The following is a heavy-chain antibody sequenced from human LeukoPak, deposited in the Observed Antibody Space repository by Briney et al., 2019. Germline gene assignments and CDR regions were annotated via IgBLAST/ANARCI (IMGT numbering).Heavy chain of an antibody. D-gene: IGHD3-10*01. CDR2: INHSGST. J-gene: IGHJ6*02. CDR3: ARERGDYYGSGSYYKAYYYGMDV. CDR1: GGSFSGYY. V-gene: IGHV4-34*01. Sequence: SETLSLTCAVYGGSFSGYYWSWIRQPPGKGLEWIGEINHSGSTNYNPSLKSRVTISVDTSKNQFSLKLSSVTAADTAVYYCARERGDYYGSGSYYKAYYYGMDVWGQGTTVTVSS.